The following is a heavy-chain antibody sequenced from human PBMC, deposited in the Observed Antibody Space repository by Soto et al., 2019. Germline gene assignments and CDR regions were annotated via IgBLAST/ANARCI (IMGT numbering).Heavy chain of an antibody. V-gene: IGHV3-23*01. CDR3: AKALVGEVGATDY. J-gene: IGHJ4*02. Sequence: GGSLRLSCTASGFTFSNYAMSWVRQAPGKGLEWVSAITRTDSTYYADSVKGRFTISRDNSRNTLYLQMNSLGAEDAALYYCAKALVGEVGATDYWGQGTLVTVSS. CDR2: ITRTDST. CDR1: GFTFSNYA. D-gene: IGHD1-26*01.